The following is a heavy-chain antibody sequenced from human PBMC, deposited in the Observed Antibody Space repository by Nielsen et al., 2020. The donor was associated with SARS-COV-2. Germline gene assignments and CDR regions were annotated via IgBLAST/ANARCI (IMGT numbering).Heavy chain of an antibody. CDR1: GFTFDDYY. CDR2: ISSFSSYT. CDR3: ARFGPSSFVEYQPQNWFDP. Sequence: GGSLRLSCAASGFTFDDYYMSWIRQAPGKGLEWVSYISSFSSYTRYADSVKGRFTISRDNARSSLYLQMNSLRADDTAVYYCARFGPSSFVEYQPQNWFDPWGQGVLVTVSS. V-gene: IGHV3-11*03. D-gene: IGHD2-2*01. J-gene: IGHJ5*02.